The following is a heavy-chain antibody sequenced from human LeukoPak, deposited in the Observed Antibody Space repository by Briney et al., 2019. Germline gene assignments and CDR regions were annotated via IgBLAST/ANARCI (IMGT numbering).Heavy chain of an antibody. CDR3: ARRYGDYIRYFDY. CDR2: IFPDDSDT. J-gene: IGHJ4*02. CDR1: GYSFTNYW. V-gene: IGHV5-51*01. Sequence: GESLKISCKVSGYSFTNYWIGWVRQMPEKGLEWMGIIFPDDSDTRYSPSFQGQVTISADKSSSTAYLQWNSLKASDTAMYYCARRYGDYIRYFDYWGQGTLVTVFS. D-gene: IGHD4-17*01.